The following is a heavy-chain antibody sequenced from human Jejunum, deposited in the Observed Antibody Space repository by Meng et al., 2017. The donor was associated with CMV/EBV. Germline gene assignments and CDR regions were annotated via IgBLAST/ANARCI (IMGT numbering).Heavy chain of an antibody. CDR3: VRHGDCSSGSCFYHWFDP. D-gene: IGHD2-15*01. CDR1: GASVSTYY. J-gene: IGHJ5*02. CDR2: IYNSGGT. V-gene: IGHV4-59*02. Sequence: QVELQESGPGLVKPSETLSLPCSVSGASVSTYYWSWIRQPPGKGLEWIGYIYNSGGTYYNPSLKSRVTISIDTSKNQFSLKLNSVTAADTAVYYCVRHGDCSSGSCFYHWFDPWGQGSLVTVSS.